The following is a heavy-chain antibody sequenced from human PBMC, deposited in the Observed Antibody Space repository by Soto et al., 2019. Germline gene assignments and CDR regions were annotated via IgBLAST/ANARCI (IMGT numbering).Heavy chain of an antibody. CDR2: ISTNNGNT. V-gene: IGHV1-18*04. D-gene: IGHD5-12*01. Sequence: QVQLVQSGGELRKPGSSVKVYCKASGYTFYRNSISWVRQAPGHGLEWMGWISTNNGNTKVAQKFQGRVTLTTDTSTSTAYMELTSLRSDDTAVYYCARGGGYAVDYWGQGTLVTVSS. J-gene: IGHJ4*02. CDR3: ARGGGYAVDY. CDR1: GYTFYRNS.